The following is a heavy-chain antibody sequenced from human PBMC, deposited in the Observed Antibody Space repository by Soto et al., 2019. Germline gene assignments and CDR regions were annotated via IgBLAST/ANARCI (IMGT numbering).Heavy chain of an antibody. V-gene: IGHV3-23*01. CDR1: GFTFSSYA. Sequence: EVQLLESGGGLVQPGGSLRLSCAASGFTFSSYAMSWVRQAPGKGLEWVSAISGSGGSTYYADSVKGRFTITRDNSKNTLYLQMNSLRAEDTAVYYCSRSPFGGSSYYSYYGMDVWGQGTTVTVSS. CDR2: ISGSGGST. D-gene: IGHD3-16*01. CDR3: SRSPFGGSSYYSYYGMDV. J-gene: IGHJ6*02.